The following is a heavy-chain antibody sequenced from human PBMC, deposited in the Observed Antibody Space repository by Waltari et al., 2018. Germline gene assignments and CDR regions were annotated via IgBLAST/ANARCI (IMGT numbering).Heavy chain of an antibody. J-gene: IGHJ4*02. CDR3: AKSYGGPGFDV. CDR1: GYTFIDRY. Sequence: QVLLVQSGAEVREPGVSVKVSCKASGYTFIDRYIHWVRQAPGQGLEWMGWVNPKTGDTNYARKFQGRVTMTSDTPVTTANMDLSSLRSDDTALYYCAKSYGGPGFDVWGRGTLVTVSS. CDR2: VNPKTGDT. D-gene: IGHD4-17*01. V-gene: IGHV1-2*02.